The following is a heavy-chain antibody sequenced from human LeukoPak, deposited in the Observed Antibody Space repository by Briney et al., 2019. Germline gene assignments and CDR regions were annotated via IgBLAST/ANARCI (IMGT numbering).Heavy chain of an antibody. J-gene: IGHJ4*02. CDR2: IYYTGST. Sequence: SETLSLTCTVSGGGIRSYYWTWIRQPPGKGLEWIGHIYYTGSTNYNPSLKGRVSISLDTSKNQFSLKLSSVTAADTAVYFCARDLGAYGSGSYYGFWGQESLVAVSS. V-gene: IGHV4-59*01. CDR3: ARDLGAYGSGSYYGF. CDR1: GGGIRSYY. D-gene: IGHD3-10*01.